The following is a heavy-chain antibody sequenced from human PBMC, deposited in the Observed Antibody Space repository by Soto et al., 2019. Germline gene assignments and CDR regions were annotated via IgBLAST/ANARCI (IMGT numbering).Heavy chain of an antibody. J-gene: IGHJ4*02. V-gene: IGHV4-34*01. CDR3: ARSELPFDS. Sequence: QVQLQQWGAGLLKPSETLSLTCAVYGGSFSGYYWSWIRQPPGKGLEWIGEINHSGSTNYNPSLKSRLTISVHTSKNQFSLQLSSVTAADTAVYYCARSELPFDSWGQGTLVTFSS. D-gene: IGHD1-1*01. CDR2: INHSGST. CDR1: GGSFSGYY.